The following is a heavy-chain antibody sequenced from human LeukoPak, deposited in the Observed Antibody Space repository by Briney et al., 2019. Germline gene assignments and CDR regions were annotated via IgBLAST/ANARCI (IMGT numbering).Heavy chain of an antibody. D-gene: IGHD1-7*01. CDR1: GFTFSSYS. CDR3: VGWGISGITNH. Sequence: GGSLRLSCAASGFTFSSYSMNWVRQAPGKGLEWVAQTKQDGSEKYYVDSVKGRFTTSRDKNSLFLQMNSVRAEDTAVYYCVGWGISGITNHWGQGTLVTVSS. J-gene: IGHJ4*02. V-gene: IGHV3-7*01. CDR2: TKQDGSEK.